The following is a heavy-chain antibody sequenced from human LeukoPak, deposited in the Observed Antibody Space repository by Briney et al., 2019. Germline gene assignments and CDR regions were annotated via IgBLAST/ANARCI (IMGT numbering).Heavy chain of an antibody. CDR2: IIPIFGTA. V-gene: IGHV1-69*13. D-gene: IGHD2-21*02. Sequence: SVKVSCKASGGTFSSYAISWVRQAPGQGLEWMGGIIPIFGTANYAQKFQGRVTITADESTSTAYMGLSSLRSEDTAVYYCATPQFVVVTANDAFDIWGQGTMVTVSS. CDR3: ATPQFVVVTANDAFDI. J-gene: IGHJ3*02. CDR1: GGTFSSYA.